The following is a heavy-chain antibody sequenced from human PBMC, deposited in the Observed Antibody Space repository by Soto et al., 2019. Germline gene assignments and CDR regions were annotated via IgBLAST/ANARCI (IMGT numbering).Heavy chain of an antibody. Sequence: VQLVESGGGLVQPGGSLRLSCAASGFTFSTFWMHWVHQVPGKGLIWVSRINNDGRNTTNADYVKGRFSISRDNAKNTLYLQMDSLRAEDTAVYYFVRDRDTYGSGVMDVWGQGTRVIVYS. D-gene: IGHD3-10*01. V-gene: IGHV3-74*01. CDR2: INNDGRNT. J-gene: IGHJ6*02. CDR3: VRDRDTYGSGVMDV. CDR1: GFTFSTFW.